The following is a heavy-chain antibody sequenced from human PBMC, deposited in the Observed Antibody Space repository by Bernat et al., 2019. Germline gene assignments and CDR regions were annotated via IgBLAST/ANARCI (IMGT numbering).Heavy chain of an antibody. CDR2: ISGSGGST. D-gene: IGHD3-3*01. V-gene: IGHV3-23*01. CDR3: AKRLRFLEWLFHYYFDY. Sequence: EVQLLESGGGLVQPGGSLRLSCAASGFTFSSYAMSWVRQAPGKGLEWVSAISGSGGSTYYADSVKGRFTISRDNSKNTLYLQMNSLRAEDTAVYYCAKRLRFLEWLFHYYFDYWGQGTLVTVSS. J-gene: IGHJ4*02. CDR1: GFTFSSYA.